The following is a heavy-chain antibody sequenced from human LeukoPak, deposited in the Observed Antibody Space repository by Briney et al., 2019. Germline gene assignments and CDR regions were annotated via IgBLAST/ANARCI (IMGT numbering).Heavy chain of an antibody. V-gene: IGHV3-74*01. CDR1: GFAFSSSW. CDR2: INSDGSST. D-gene: IGHD6-6*01. CDR3: ARALGSVADF. Sequence: PGGSLRLSCAASGFAFSSSWMHWVRRPPGKGLVWVSRINSDGSSTTYADSVKGRFTISRDNAKNTLYLHMNSLRAEDTAIYYSARALGSVADFWGQGTMVTVSS. J-gene: IGHJ4*02.